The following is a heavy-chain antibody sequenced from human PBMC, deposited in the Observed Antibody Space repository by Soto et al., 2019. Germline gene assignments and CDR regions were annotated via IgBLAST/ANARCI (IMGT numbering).Heavy chain of an antibody. CDR1: GFTFSSYG. V-gene: IGHV3-33*01. CDR2: IWYDGSNI. CDR3: ARPNTIYDSSGPPAA. D-gene: IGHD3-22*01. J-gene: IGHJ5*02. Sequence: QVQLVESGGGVVQPGRSLRLSCAASGFTFSSYGMHWVRQAPGKGLEWVAVIWYDGSNIYYADSVKGRFTISRDNSKNTLYLQMNSLRAEDTAVYYCARPNTIYDSSGPPAAWGQGTLVTVSS.